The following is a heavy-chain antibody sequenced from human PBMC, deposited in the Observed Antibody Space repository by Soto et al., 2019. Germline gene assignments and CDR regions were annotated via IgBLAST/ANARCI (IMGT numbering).Heavy chain of an antibody. CDR3: ARTDRDFYGLDV. Sequence: VQLVESGGGLVQPGGSLRLSFKASGSTFRNYTMHWFRQGKGKGLGWVSGISAAGDPDYADSVEGRFTISRENAQNSFFLQMNSLRVGDTAVYYCARTDRDFYGLDVWGQGTTVIVSS. CDR1: GSTFRNYT. V-gene: IGHV3-13*05. CDR2: ISAAGDP. J-gene: IGHJ6*02.